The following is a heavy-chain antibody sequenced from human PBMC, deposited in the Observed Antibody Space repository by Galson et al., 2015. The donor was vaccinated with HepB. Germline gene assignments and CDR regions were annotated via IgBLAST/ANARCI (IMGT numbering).Heavy chain of an antibody. J-gene: IGHJ4*02. V-gene: IGHV3-30*04. Sequence: LRLSCAASGFTFSSYAMHWVRQAPGKGLEWVAVISYDGSNKYYADSVKGRFTISRDNSKNTLYLQMNSLRAEDTAVYYCASPLFFGVTPPANVYYWGQGTLVTVSS. CDR3: ASPLFFGVTPPANVYY. CDR1: GFTFSSYA. D-gene: IGHD2-21*02. CDR2: ISYDGSNK.